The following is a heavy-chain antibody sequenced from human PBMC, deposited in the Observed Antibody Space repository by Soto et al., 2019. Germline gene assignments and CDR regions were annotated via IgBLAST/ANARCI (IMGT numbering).Heavy chain of an antibody. CDR3: ARRSGQMVSDDAFDI. D-gene: IGHD3-3*01. CDR1: GFTFSDYY. Sequence: LRLSCAASGFTFSDYYMSWIRQAPGKGLEWVSYISSSSSYTNYADSVKGRFTISRDNAKNSLYLQMNSLRAEDTAVYYCARRSGQMVSDDAFDIWGRGTMVTVSS. V-gene: IGHV3-11*06. CDR2: ISSSSSYT. J-gene: IGHJ3*02.